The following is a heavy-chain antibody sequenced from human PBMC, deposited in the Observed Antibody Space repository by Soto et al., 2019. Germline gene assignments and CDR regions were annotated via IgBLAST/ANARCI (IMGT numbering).Heavy chain of an antibody. Sequence: QLQLQESGPGLVKPSETLALTCTFSGHSITSYYWSWIRQPPGKALEWLGDIYYRGRTDNEPPHKSRATMSLDRSKKQCPLKLKSVTAADTAVYYCARDLGIGSVPFDAWGQGTMVTVSS. CDR3: ARDLGIGSVPFDA. D-gene: IGHD2-2*03. CDR2: IYYRGRT. V-gene: IGHV4-59*01. CDR1: GHSITSYY. J-gene: IGHJ3*01.